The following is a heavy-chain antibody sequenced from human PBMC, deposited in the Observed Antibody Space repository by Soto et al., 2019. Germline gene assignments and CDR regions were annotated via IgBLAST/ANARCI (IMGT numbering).Heavy chain of an antibody. CDR2: ISQVGTDT. V-gene: IGHV3-7*01. D-gene: IGHD4-17*01. Sequence: PGGSLRLSCGASGISFSRCLLRWVRQARGKGPEWVASISQVGTDTDSLYSVKGRSAISRDNPENSMYQQKNSLRADDVAVYYCARDPLSYGHYAHTYYYLDLWGRGPRVTVSS. J-gene: IGHJ2*01. CDR1: GISFSRCL. CDR3: ARDPLSYGHYAHTYYYLDL.